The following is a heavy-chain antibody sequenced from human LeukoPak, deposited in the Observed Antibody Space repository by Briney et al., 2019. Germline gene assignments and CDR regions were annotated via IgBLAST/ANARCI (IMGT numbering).Heavy chain of an antibody. CDR1: GGSISSGGYY. Sequence: PSQTLSLTCTVSGGSISSGGYYWSWIRQPPGKGLEWIGYIYYSGSTNYSPSLKSQITMSVDTSKNQFSLNLSSVTAADTAVYYCARYRRDSGTYYLDYWGQGTLVTVSS. CDR2: IYYSGST. CDR3: ARYRRDSGTYYLDY. J-gene: IGHJ4*02. V-gene: IGHV4-61*08. D-gene: IGHD3-10*01.